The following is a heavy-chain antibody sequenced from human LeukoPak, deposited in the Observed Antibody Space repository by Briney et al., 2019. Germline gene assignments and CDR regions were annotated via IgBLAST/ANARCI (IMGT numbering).Heavy chain of an antibody. Sequence: GGSLRLSCADSGFTFSNYGMHWVRQAPGKGLEWVAVISHDGNWQNYADSVKGRFTISRDDSKNTLYLQMSSLRADDTAIYYCARDVTIGAAKYFDDWGQGTLVTVSS. CDR2: ISHDGNWQ. CDR1: GFTFSNYG. V-gene: IGHV3-30*04. CDR3: ARDVTIGAAKYFDD. J-gene: IGHJ4*02. D-gene: IGHD4-17*01.